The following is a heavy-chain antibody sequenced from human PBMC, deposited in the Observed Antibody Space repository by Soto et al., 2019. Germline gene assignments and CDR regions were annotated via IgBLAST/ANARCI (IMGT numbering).Heavy chain of an antibody. D-gene: IGHD4-17*01. CDR2: VHYSGST. CDR1: GDSIGGYY. Sequence: SETLSLTCTVSGDSIGGYYWSWIRQPPGKGLEWIGYVHYSGSTHYTPSLKSRVTISVDMSKNQFSLKLSSVTGADTAIYYCARNHYGDPPLNNWFDPWGQGTLVTVSS. J-gene: IGHJ5*02. V-gene: IGHV4-59*01. CDR3: ARNHYGDPPLNNWFDP.